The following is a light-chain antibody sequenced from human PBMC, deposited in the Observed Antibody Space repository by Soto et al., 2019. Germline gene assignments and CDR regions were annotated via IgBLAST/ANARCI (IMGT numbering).Light chain of an antibody. CDR1: SSDVGAYNY. Sequence: QSALTQPPSASGSPGQSVTISCTGTSSDVGAYNYVSWYQQHPGKAPKLMIYEVNKRPSGVPDRFSGSKSGNTASLTVSGLQAEDEADYFCSSYVGNNNSIFGGGTKLTVL. CDR2: EVN. J-gene: IGLJ2*01. V-gene: IGLV2-8*01. CDR3: SSYVGNNNSI.